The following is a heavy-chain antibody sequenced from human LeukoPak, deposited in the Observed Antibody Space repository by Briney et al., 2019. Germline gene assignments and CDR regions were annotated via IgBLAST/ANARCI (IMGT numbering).Heavy chain of an antibody. J-gene: IGHJ4*02. D-gene: IGHD6-19*01. CDR2: INHSGST. Sequence: SETLSLTCAVYGGSFSGYYWSWIRQPPGKGLEWIGEINHSGSTNYNPSLKSRVTISVDTSKNQFSLKLSSVTAADTAVYYCAKDNLPGIAVAGMLEGVDYWGQGTLVTVSS. V-gene: IGHV4-34*01. CDR1: GGSFSGYY. CDR3: AKDNLPGIAVAGMLEGVDY.